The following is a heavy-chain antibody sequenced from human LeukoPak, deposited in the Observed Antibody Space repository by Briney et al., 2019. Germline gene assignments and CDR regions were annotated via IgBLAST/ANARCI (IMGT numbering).Heavy chain of an antibody. CDR1: GGSISSGDYY. J-gene: IGHJ4*02. Sequence: SETLSLTCTVSGGSISSGDYYWSWIRQPPGKGLEWIGYIYYSGNTYYNPSLKSRVTISVDTSKNQFSLQLTSVTAADTAVYFCASLEVEVATIWFWGQGTLVTVSS. V-gene: IGHV4-30-4*01. CDR2: IYYSGNT. D-gene: IGHD5-12*01. CDR3: ASLEVEVATIWF.